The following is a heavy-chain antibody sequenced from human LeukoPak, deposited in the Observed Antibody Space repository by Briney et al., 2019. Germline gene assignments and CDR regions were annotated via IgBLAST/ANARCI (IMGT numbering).Heavy chain of an antibody. D-gene: IGHD3-16*02. CDR3: TRSGDYVWGSYRVNYFDY. CDR2: IGSKAYGGTT. J-gene: IGHJ4*02. Sequence: GGSLRLSCTASGFTFGDYAMSWFRQAPGKGLEWVGFIGSKAYGGTTEYAASVKGRFTISRDDSKSIAYLQMNSLKTEDTAVYYCTRSGDYVWGSYRVNYFDYWGQGTLVTVSS. V-gene: IGHV3-49*03. CDR1: GFTFGDYA.